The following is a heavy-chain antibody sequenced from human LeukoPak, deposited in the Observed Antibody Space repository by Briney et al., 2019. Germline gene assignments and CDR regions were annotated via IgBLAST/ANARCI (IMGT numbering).Heavy chain of an antibody. CDR2: IYYDGNGK. Sequence: TGGSLRLSCAGSGFAFSNYGMHWVRQAPGKGLEWVALIYYDGNGKYYADSVKGRFTISRDNSKNTLYLQMNSLRVEDTAVYYCARGSGGDYWGQGTLVTVSS. CDR3: ARGSGGDY. J-gene: IGHJ4*02. V-gene: IGHV3-33*01. CDR1: GFAFSNYG.